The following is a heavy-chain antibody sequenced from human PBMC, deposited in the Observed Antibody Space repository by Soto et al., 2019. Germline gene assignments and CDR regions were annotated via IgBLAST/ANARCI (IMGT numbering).Heavy chain of an antibody. CDR3: ARRIPFGYGMDV. CDR1: GVTFSSYA. V-gene: IGHV3-64*01. J-gene: IGHJ6*02. Sequence: EVQLVESGGGLVQPGGSLRLSCAASGVTFSSYAMHWVRQAPGKGLEYVSAITSNGGNTDYASSVKGRFTISRDNSKNTLYLQMGSLRAEDMAVYYCARRIPFGYGMDVGGQGTTVTVSS. CDR2: ITSNGGNT. D-gene: IGHD2-21*01.